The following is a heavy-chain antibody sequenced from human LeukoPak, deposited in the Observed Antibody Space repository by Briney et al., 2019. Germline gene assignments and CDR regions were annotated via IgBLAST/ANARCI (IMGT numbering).Heavy chain of an antibody. CDR2: IGGGGDKV. V-gene: IGHV3-23*01. CDR3: AKVSSGEHTFWSDFSRDKWFDP. Sequence: GGSLRLSCAASGFTFKSYAMTWVRQAPGKGLEWVSAIGGGGDKVFYADSVKGRFTISRDNSKQTLFLQMNSLGAADTAVYYCAKVSSGEHTFWSDFSRDKWFDPWGLGTLVTVAS. J-gene: IGHJ5*02. D-gene: IGHD3-3*01. CDR1: GFTFKSYA.